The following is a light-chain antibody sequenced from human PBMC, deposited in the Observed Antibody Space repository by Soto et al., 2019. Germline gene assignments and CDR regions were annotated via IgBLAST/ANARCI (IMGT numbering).Light chain of an antibody. CDR1: SSDIGSYNR. J-gene: IGLJ3*02. CDR2: EVS. V-gene: IGLV2-18*01. Sequence: QSALTQPPSVSGSPGQSVTISCTGTSSDIGSYNRVSWYQQPPGTAPKLIIYEVSHRPSGVPDRFSGSKSGNSASLTISGLQAEDEADYYCSLFTSSSTLVFGGGTKLTVL. CDR3: SLFTSSSTLV.